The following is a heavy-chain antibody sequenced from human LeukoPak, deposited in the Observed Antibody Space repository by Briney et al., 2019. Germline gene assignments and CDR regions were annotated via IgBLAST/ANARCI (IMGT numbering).Heavy chain of an antibody. CDR1: GFXFSSYT. CDR3: AKDRDTSGWDN. V-gene: IGHV3-48*04. Sequence: GGSLRLSCAASGFXFSSYTMNWVRQAPGKGLEWVSYISSGSSTIYYAESVKGRFTISRDNRKDSLSLQMNSLTTEDTASYYCAKDRDTSGWDNWGQGALVTVSS. D-gene: IGHD6-19*01. CDR2: ISSGSSTI. J-gene: IGHJ4*02.